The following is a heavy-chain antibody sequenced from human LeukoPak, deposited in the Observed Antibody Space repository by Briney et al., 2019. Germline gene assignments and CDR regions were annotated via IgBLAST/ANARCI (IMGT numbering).Heavy chain of an antibody. CDR2: IYYSGST. D-gene: IGHD2-21*02. V-gene: IGHV4-39*01. Sequence: SETLSLTCTVSGGSLSSSSYYWGWNRQPPGKGLEWIGSIYYSGSTYYNPSLKSRVTISVDTSKNQFSLKLSSVTAADTAVYYCVVIVVVTETVDYWGQGTLVTVSS. J-gene: IGHJ4*02. CDR3: VVIVVVTETVDY. CDR1: GGSLSSSSYY.